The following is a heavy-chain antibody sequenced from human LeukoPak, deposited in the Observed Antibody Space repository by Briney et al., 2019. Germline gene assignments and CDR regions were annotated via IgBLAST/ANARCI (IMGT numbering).Heavy chain of an antibody. Sequence: PSETLSLTCTVSGGSISSYYWSWIRQPPGKGLEWIGYIYYSGSTNYNPSLKSRVTISVDTSKNQFSLKLSSVTAADTAVYYCARTVAARPWRSYYMDVWGKGTTVTVSS. V-gene: IGHV4-59*08. J-gene: IGHJ6*03. CDR3: ARTVAARPWRSYYMDV. D-gene: IGHD6-6*01. CDR1: GGSISSYY. CDR2: IYYSGST.